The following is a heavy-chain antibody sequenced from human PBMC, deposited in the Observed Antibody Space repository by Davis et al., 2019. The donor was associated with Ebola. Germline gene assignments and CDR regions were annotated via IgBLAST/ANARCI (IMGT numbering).Heavy chain of an antibody. CDR2: IWYDGSNK. CDR1: ALTFSTYG. D-gene: IGHD6-13*01. V-gene: IGHV3-33*01. Sequence: PAGSLRLSCAASALTFSTYGMHCVRQLPGKGLEWVAVIWYDGSNKYYADSVKGRFTISRDNSKNTLYLQMNSLRAEDTAVYYCARGVSTAIAAAGTLGYWGQGTLVTVSS. J-gene: IGHJ4*02. CDR3: ARGVSTAIAAAGTLGY.